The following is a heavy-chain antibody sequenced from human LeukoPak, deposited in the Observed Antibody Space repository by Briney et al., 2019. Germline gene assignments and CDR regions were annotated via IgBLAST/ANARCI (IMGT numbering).Heavy chain of an antibody. CDR1: GGSISSYY. D-gene: IGHD6-13*01. V-gene: IGHV4-59*01. J-gene: IGHJ3*02. CDR2: IYYSGST. Sequence: SETLSLTCTVSGGSISSYYWSWVRQPPGKGLEWIGYIYYSGSTNYNPSLKSRVTISVDTSKNQFSLKLSSVTAADTAVYYCARSIAAVGGAFDIWGQGTMVTVSS. CDR3: ARSIAAVGGAFDI.